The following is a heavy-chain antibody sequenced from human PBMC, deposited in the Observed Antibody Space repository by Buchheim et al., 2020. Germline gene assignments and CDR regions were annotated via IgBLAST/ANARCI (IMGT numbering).Heavy chain of an antibody. V-gene: IGHV1-2*02. CDR3: ARGRYYYDSSGSTSYYYYYGMDV. J-gene: IGHJ6*02. Sequence: QVQVVQSGAEVKKPGASVKVSCKTSGYTFTTYEMHWVRQAPGQGLEWMGWINPNSGGTNYAQKFQGRVTMTRDTSISTAYMELSRLRSDDTAVYYCARGRYYYDSSGSTSYYYYYGMDVWGQGTT. D-gene: IGHD3-22*01. CDR1: GYTFTTYE. CDR2: INPNSGGT.